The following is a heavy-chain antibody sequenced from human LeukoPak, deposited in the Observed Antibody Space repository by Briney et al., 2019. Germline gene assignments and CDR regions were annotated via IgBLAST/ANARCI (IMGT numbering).Heavy chain of an antibody. CDR1: GGSISSSY. CDR3: ARDSGSNYGLGGFDI. D-gene: IGHD1-26*01. J-gene: IGHJ3*02. V-gene: IGHV4-59*01. Sequence: SETLSLTCTVSGGSISSSYWNWIRQPPGKGLEWIGYIYYSGSTNYNPSPKSRVTISVDTSKKQFSLKLSSVTAADTAVYYCARDSGSNYGLGGFDIWGHGTLVTVSS. CDR2: IYYSGST.